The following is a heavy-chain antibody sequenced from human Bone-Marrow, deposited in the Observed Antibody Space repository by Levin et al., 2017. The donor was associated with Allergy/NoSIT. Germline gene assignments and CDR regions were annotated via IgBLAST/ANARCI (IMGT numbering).Heavy chain of an antibody. Sequence: SGGSLRLSCAASASGFTFSYAWVSWVRQAPGKGLEWVGRIKSKTDGGTTDYAAPVKGRFTISRDDSKNTLYLQMNSLKTEDTAVYYCSTEGSGSHSSYHYGMNVWGQGTTVTVSS. V-gene: IGHV3-15*01. J-gene: IGHJ6*01. CDR2: IKSKTDGGTT. CDR3: STEGSGSHSSYHYGMNV. CDR1: GFTFSYAW. D-gene: IGHD3-10*01.